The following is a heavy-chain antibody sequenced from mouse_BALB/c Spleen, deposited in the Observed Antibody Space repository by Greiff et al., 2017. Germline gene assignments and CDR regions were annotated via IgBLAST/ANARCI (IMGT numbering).Heavy chain of an antibody. V-gene: IGHV3-8*02. Sequence: EVKLMESGPSLVKPSQTLSLTCSVTGDSITSGYWNWIRKFPGNKLEYMGYISYSGSTYYIPSLKSRISITRDTSKNQYYLQLNSVTTEDTATYYCARAYGNYSSWCAYWGQGTLVTVSA. CDR2: ISYSGST. CDR3: ARAYGNYSSWCAY. D-gene: IGHD2-1*01. CDR1: GDSITSGY. J-gene: IGHJ3*01.